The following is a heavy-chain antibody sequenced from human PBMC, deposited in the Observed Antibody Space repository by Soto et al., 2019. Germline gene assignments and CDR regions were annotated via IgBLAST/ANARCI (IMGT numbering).Heavy chain of an antibody. V-gene: IGHV1-69*01. Sequence: QVQLVQSGAEVKKTGSSVKVSCKTSGGTFSTFGISWVRQAPGQGLEWMGGIIPFFGTAEYSQKLEDRITITADESTNTVYMDLRSLTSEDTAIYYCARTAPMDAGDKYYYGFWGQGALVTVSS. D-gene: IGHD3-10*01. J-gene: IGHJ4*02. CDR1: GGTFSTFG. CDR2: IIPFFGTA. CDR3: ARTAPMDAGDKYYYGF.